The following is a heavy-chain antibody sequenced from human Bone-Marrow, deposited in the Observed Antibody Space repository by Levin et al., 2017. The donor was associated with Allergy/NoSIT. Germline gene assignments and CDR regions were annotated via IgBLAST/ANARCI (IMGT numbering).Heavy chain of an antibody. J-gene: IGHJ6*02. CDR2: ISSSGSTI. CDR1: GFTFSDYY. CDR3: ARVVGDTIVGVVYYYYGMDV. V-gene: IGHV3-11*01. D-gene: IGHD3-3*01. Sequence: GGSLRLSCAASGFTFSDYYMSWIRQAPGKGLEWVSYISSSGSTIYYADSVKGRFTISRDNAKNSLYLQMNSLRAEDTAVYYCARVVGDTIVGVVYYYYGMDVWGQGTTVTVSS.